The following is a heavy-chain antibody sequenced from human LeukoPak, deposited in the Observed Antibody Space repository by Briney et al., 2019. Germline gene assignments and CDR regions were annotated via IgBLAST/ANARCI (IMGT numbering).Heavy chain of an antibody. J-gene: IGHJ6*03. Sequence: PGGSLRLSCAASGFTFSSYWMSWVRQAPGKGLEWVAYIKQDVTEKYYVDSVKGRFSISRDNTKNSLYLQMNSLRAEDTAVYYCARAGRKSRGVDIVRKKETGYYYYMDVWGKGTTVTVSS. D-gene: IGHD2-15*01. CDR1: GFTFSSYW. CDR2: IKQDVTEK. CDR3: ARAGRKSRGVDIVRKKETGYYYYMDV. V-gene: IGHV3-7*01.